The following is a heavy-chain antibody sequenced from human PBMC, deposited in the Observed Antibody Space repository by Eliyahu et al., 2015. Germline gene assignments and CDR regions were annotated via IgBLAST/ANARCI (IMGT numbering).Heavy chain of an antibody. D-gene: IGHD5-24*01. V-gene: IGHV4-4*02. CDR3: ARQMATSGTTYLDY. CDR2: IHHIGGT. J-gene: IGHJ4*02. Sequence: QVQLQESGPGVVKPSGTVSXTCAVSGGSXXSNNWWSWVRXPPGKGLEWXGEIHHIGGTNYNPSLRSRVTMSLDKSKNQFSLKLSSVTAADTAVYYCARQMATSGTTYLDYWGQGNLVSVSS. CDR1: GGSXXSNNW.